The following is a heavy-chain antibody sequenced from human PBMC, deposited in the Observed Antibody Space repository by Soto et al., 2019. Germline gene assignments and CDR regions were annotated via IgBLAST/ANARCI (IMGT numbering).Heavy chain of an antibody. CDR2: IYYSGST. CDR3: ARQGVVPAAMLGY. D-gene: IGHD2-2*01. CDR1: GGSISSSSYY. Sequence: SETLSLTCTVSGGSISSSSYYWGWIRQPPGKGLEWIGSIYYSGSTYYNPSLKSRVTISVDTSKNQFSLKLSSVTAADTAVYYCARQGVVPAAMLGYWGQGTLVTVSS. V-gene: IGHV4-39*01. J-gene: IGHJ4*02.